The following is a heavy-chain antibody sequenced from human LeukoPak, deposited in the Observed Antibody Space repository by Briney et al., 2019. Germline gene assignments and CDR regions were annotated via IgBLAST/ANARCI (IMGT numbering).Heavy chain of an antibody. CDR3: ARSDIWGSYRFLDY. J-gene: IGHJ4*02. V-gene: IGHV4-59*01. D-gene: IGHD3-16*02. Sequence: SETLSLTCTVSGGSISTYYWSWIRQPPGKGLEWIGYIYYSGSTNYNPSLKSRVTISVDTSKNQFSLKLSSVTAADTAVYYCARSDIWGSYRFLDYWGQGALVTVSS. CDR2: IYYSGST. CDR1: GGSISTYY.